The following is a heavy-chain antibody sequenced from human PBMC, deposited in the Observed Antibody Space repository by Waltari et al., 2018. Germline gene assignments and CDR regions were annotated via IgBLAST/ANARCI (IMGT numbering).Heavy chain of an antibody. CDR3: AKLSAARRHADAFDI. Sequence: QVQLVESGGGVVQPGRSLRLSCAASGFTFSSYGMHWVRQAPGKGLEWVAVISYDGSNKYYADSVKGRFTISRDNSKNTLYLQMNSLRAEDTAVYYCAKLSAARRHADAFDIWGQGTMVTVSS. CDR1: GFTFSSYG. V-gene: IGHV3-30*18. CDR2: ISYDGSNK. J-gene: IGHJ3*02. D-gene: IGHD6-6*01.